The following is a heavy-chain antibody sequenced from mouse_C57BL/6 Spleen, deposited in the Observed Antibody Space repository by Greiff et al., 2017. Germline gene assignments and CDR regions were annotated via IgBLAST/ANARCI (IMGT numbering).Heavy chain of an antibody. D-gene: IGHD2-4*01. CDR2: IDPSDSYT. CDR1: GYTFTSYW. V-gene: IGHV1-69*01. Sequence: QVQLQQPGAELVMPGASVKLSCKASGYTFTSYWMHWVKQRPGQGLEWIGEIDPSDSYTNPNQKFKGKSTLTVDKSSSTAYMQLSSLTAEDSAVYYCARRRDYDYDGRDYYAMDYWGQGTSVTVSS. CDR3: ARRRDYDYDGRDYYAMDY. J-gene: IGHJ4*01.